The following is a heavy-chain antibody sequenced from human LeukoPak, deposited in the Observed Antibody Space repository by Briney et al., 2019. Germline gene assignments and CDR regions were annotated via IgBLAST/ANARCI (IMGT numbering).Heavy chain of an antibody. J-gene: IGHJ5*02. Sequence: PSETLSLTCTVSGGSIRRYYWSWIRQPPGKGLEWIGYIYYSGSTNYNPSLKSRVTISVDTSKNQFSLKLSSVTAADTAVYYCARDQGYYYGSGCYGWFDPWGQGTLVTVSS. CDR2: IYYSGST. D-gene: IGHD3-10*01. V-gene: IGHV4-59*01. CDR3: ARDQGYYYGSGCYGWFDP. CDR1: GGSIRRYY.